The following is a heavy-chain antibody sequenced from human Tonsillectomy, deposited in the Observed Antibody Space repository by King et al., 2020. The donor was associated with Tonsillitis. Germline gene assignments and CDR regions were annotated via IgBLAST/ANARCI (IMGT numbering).Heavy chain of an antibody. J-gene: IGHJ6*03. CDR1: GFTFSTYW. D-gene: IGHD1-26*01. CDR2: INGDGSST. V-gene: IGHV3-74*01. CDR3: ARAPPGNYYYYMDV. Sequence: VQLVESGGGLVQPGGSLRLSCAASGFTFSTYWMHWVRQAPGKGLVWVSRINGDGSSTSYADSVKGRFTISRDNAKNTLYLQMNSPRAEDTAVHYCARAPPGNYYYYMDVWGKGTTVTVSS.